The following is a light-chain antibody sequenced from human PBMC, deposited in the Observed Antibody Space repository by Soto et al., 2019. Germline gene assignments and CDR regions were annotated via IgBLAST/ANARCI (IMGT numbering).Light chain of an antibody. CDR3: QQHINWPLT. V-gene: IGKV3-11*01. J-gene: IGKJ4*01. CDR1: QTVSSS. Sequence: EIVLTQSPATRSLSPGEIATLSCRASQTVSSSLAWYQQKPGQAPRLLIYEASNRATCIPARFSGSGSGADFTPTIRRLEPEDFALYYCQQHINWPLTFGGGTKVEIK. CDR2: EAS.